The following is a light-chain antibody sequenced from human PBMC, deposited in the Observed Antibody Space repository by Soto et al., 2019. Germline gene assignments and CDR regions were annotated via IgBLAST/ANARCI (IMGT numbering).Light chain of an antibody. Sequence: EIVLTQSPATLSLSPGERATLSCRASQSVSSYLGWYQQKPGQAPRLLISDVSKRATGIQDRFSGSGSGTDFTLTISSLEHEDFAVYYCQHSVIGPTFGGGTKVEIK. J-gene: IGKJ4*01. CDR1: QSVSSY. CDR2: DVS. V-gene: IGKV3-11*01. CDR3: QHSVIGPT.